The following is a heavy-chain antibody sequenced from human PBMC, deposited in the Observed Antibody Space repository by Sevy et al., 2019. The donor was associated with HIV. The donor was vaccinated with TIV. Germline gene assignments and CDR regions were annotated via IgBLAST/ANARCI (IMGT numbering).Heavy chain of an antibody. CDR2: IYYNGHI. D-gene: IGHD1-26*01. CDR1: GGSITSLY. J-gene: IGHJ4*02. V-gene: IGHV4-59*08. Sequence: SETLSLTCTVSGGSITSLYWNWIRQPPGKGLEWIANIYYNGHINYNPSLKSRVTFSLHTSKNQYSLRLITVTAADTAMYYCAGENAWGRGYSWGQGTLVTVSS. CDR3: AGENAWGRGYS.